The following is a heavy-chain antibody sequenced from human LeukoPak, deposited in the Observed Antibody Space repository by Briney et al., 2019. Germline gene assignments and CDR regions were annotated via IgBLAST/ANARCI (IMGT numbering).Heavy chain of an antibody. CDR2: INHSGST. CDR3: ARAVRGRWLQKYYFDY. V-gene: IGHV4-34*01. Sequence: SETLSLTCAVYGGSFSGYYWGWIRQPPGKGLEWIGEINHSGSTNYNPSLKSRVTISVDTSKNQFSLKLSSVTAADTAVYYCARAVRGRWLQKYYFDYWGQGTLVTVSS. D-gene: IGHD5-24*01. CDR1: GGSFSGYY. J-gene: IGHJ4*02.